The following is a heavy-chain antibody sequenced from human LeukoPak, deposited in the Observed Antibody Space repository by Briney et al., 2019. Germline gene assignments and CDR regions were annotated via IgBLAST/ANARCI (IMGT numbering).Heavy chain of an antibody. V-gene: IGHV1-69*05. CDR3: ARGLLLGSGSYYNVGYYYMDV. J-gene: IGHJ6*03. CDR1: GGSFRTHS. Sequence: ASVKVSCKASGGSFRTHSINWVRQAPGQGLEWMGGIIPIFGTANYAQKFQGRVTITTDESTSTAYMELSSLRSEDTAVYYCARGLLLGSGSYYNVGYYYMDVWGKGTTVTVSS. CDR2: IIPIFGTA. D-gene: IGHD3-10*01.